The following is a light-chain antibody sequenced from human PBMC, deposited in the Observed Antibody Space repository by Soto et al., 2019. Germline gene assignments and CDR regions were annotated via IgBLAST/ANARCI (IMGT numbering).Light chain of an antibody. Sequence: DIQMTQSPSSLSASVGDRVTITCRASQDISNYLAWYQQQTGKAPKLLIYAASTLQSGVPSRFSGSGSGTDFTLTISSLQPEDVATYYCQSHSSVTPVTFGPGTKVNL. CDR1: QDISNY. J-gene: IGKJ3*01. V-gene: IGKV1-27*01. CDR2: AAS. CDR3: QSHSSVTPVT.